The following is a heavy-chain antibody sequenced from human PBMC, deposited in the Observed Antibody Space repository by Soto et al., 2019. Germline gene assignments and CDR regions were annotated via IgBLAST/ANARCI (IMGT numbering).Heavy chain of an antibody. Sequence: SETLSLTCTVSGGSISSYYWSWIRQPPGKGLEWIGYIYYSGSTNYNPSLKSRVTISVDTSKNQFSLKLSSVTAADTAVYYCARDLNEYSSSGGFDPRGQGTLVTVSS. D-gene: IGHD6-6*01. CDR3: ARDLNEYSSSGGFDP. CDR1: GGSISSYY. CDR2: IYYSGST. J-gene: IGHJ5*02. V-gene: IGHV4-59*01.